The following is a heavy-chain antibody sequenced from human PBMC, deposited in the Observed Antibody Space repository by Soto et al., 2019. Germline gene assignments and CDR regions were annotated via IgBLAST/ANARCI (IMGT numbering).Heavy chain of an antibody. CDR2: TYYRSKLYN. Sequence: XTLSLPCAISGXSLSSNSASWNWIRQSPSRGLEWLGRTYYRSKLYNDYAVSLKSRITINPDTSKNQFSLQLNSVTPEDTAVYYCARDLGHPGYYYGMDVWGQGTTGPVS. J-gene: IGHJ6*02. CDR1: GXSLSSNSAS. V-gene: IGHV6-1*01. CDR3: ARDLGHPGYYYGMDV.